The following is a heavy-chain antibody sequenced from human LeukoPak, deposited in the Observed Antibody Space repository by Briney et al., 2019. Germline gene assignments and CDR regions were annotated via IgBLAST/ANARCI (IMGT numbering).Heavy chain of an antibody. V-gene: IGHV1-18*01. D-gene: IGHD3-22*01. CDR1: GYTFTSYG. J-gene: IGHJ6*02. CDR2: VSAYNGYT. Sequence: ASVKVSCKASGYTFTSYGISWVRQAPGQGLEWMGWVSAYNGYTNYAQKLQGRLTMTADTSTSTAYMELRSLRSDDTAVYYCLYYYDSSGGGPYYYGMDVWGQGTTVTVSS. CDR3: LYYYDSSGGGPYYYGMDV.